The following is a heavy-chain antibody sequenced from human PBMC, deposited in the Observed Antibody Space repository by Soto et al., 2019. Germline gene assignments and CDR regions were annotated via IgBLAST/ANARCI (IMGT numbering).Heavy chain of an antibody. CDR2: IKQDGSEK. J-gene: IGHJ6*02. CDR1: GFTFSSYW. CDR3: ARNCGGDCYGYYGMDV. V-gene: IGHV3-7*05. Sequence: GGSLRLSCAASGFTFSSYWMSWVRQAPGKGLEWMANIKQDGSEKYYVDSVKGRFTISRDNAKNSLYLQMNSLRAEDTAVYYCARNCGGDCYGYYGMDVWGQGTTVTVSS. D-gene: IGHD2-21*02.